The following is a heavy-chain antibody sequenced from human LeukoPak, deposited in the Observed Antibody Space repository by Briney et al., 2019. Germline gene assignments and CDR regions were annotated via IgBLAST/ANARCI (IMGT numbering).Heavy chain of an antibody. CDR3: AAGRPDCLLDY. V-gene: IGHV1-24*01. J-gene: IGHJ4*02. CDR2: FDVIDAKT. Sequence: ASVKVSCTVSGSSLTELSLYWVRQAPGKGLEWMGGFDVIDAKTFYAQKFQGRVTMTEDSSTDTAYMELSSLRSDDTAFYYCAAGRPDCLLDYWGQGTLLTVSS. CDR1: GSSLTELS. D-gene: IGHD2-21*02.